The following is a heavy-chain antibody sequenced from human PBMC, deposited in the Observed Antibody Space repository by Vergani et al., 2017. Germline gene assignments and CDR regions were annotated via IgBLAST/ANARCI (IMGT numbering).Heavy chain of an antibody. V-gene: IGHV4-59*01. D-gene: IGHD2-21*02. CDR1: GGSISSYY. Sequence: QVQLQESGPRLVKPSETLSLTCTVSGGSISSYYWSWIRQPPGKGLEWIGYIYYSGSTNYNPSLKSRVTISVDTSKNQFSLKLSSVTAADTAVYYCARVLRARGDYYFDYWGQGTLVTVSS. CDR3: ARVLRARGDYYFDY. CDR2: IYYSGST. J-gene: IGHJ4*02.